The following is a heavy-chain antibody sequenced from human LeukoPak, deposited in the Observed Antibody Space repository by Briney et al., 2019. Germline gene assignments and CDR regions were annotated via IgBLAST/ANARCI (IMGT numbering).Heavy chain of an antibody. J-gene: IGHJ6*03. D-gene: IGHD2/OR15-2a*01. CDR1: GGSFTNYY. CDR2: IYHSGST. V-gene: IGHV4-34*01. Sequence: KPSETLSLTCAVYGGSFTNYYWTWIRQPPGKGLEWIGQIYHSGSTNYNPSLKSRVTISVDTSKNQFSLMLSSVTAADTAVYYCARREVETTFYYFYYMDVWGKGTTVTVSS. CDR3: ARREVETTFYYFYYMDV.